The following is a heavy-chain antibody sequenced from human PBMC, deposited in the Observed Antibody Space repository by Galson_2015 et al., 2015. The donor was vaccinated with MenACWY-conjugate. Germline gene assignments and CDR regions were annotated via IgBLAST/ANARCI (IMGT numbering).Heavy chain of an antibody. V-gene: IGHV3-23*01. CDR1: GFTFSTDA. D-gene: IGHD6-19*01. J-gene: IGHJ4*02. CDR2: ISASGGRT. Sequence: SLRLSCAASGFTFSTDAMSWVRQAPGKGLEWVSGISASGGRTYYADSVKGRFTISRDNSKSTLDLQMNGLRGEDTAVYYCARDRSGAGSRPYHFDYWGQGTLVTVSS. CDR3: ARDRSGAGSRPYHFDY.